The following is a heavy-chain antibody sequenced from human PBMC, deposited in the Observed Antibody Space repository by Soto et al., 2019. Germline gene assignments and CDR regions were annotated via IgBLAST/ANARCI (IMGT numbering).Heavy chain of an antibody. J-gene: IGHJ4*02. CDR3: ARDLTPMTTVVPGPYYFDY. Sequence: SETLSLTCTVSGGSISNYYWSWIRQPPGKGLEWIGYIYYSGSTNYNPSLKSRVTISVDTSKNQFSLKLSSVTAADTAVYYCARDLTPMTTVVPGPYYFDYWGQGTLVTVSS. V-gene: IGHV4-59*12. CDR1: GGSISNYY. CDR2: IYYSGST. D-gene: IGHD4-17*01.